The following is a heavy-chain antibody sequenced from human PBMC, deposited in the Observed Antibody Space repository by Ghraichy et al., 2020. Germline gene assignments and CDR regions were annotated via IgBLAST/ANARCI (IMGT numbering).Heavy chain of an antibody. D-gene: IGHD4-23*01. V-gene: IGHV3-48*02. CDR1: GFTFSGYG. J-gene: IGHJ6*02. CDR2: ITSRGRSI. CDR3: ARASRVVRFYYYDGMDV. Sequence: GGSLRLSCVGSGFTFSGYGMNWVRQSPGKGLEWVSYITSRGRSIFYAASVKGRFTISRDNARNSLSLQMNSLTDEDTALYYCARASRVVRFYYYDGMDVWGQGTTVTVAS.